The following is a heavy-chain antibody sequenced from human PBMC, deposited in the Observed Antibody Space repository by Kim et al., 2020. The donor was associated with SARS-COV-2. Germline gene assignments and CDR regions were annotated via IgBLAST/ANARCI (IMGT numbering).Heavy chain of an antibody. Sequence: SETLSLTCTVSGGSISSYYWSWIRQPPGKGLEWIGYIYYSGSTNYNPSLKSRVTISVDTSKNQFSLKLSSVTAADTAVYYCARDVGQVVNWFDPWGQGTLVTVSS. CDR1: GGSISSYY. V-gene: IGHV4-59*13. J-gene: IGHJ5*02. D-gene: IGHD3-16*01. CDR2: IYYSGST. CDR3: ARDVGQVVNWFDP.